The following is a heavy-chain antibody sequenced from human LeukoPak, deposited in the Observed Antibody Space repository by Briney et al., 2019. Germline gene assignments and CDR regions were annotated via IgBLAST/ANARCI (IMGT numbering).Heavy chain of an antibody. CDR3: ARELGIGAFDI. D-gene: IGHD7-27*01. Sequence: PGGSLRLSCAASGFTFSSYGMHWVRQAPGKGLEWVAVISYDGSNKYYADSVKGRFTISRDNSKNTLYLQMNSLRAEDTALYYCARELGIGAFDIWGQGTMVTVSS. CDR1: GFTFSSYG. CDR2: ISYDGSNK. J-gene: IGHJ3*02. V-gene: IGHV3-30*03.